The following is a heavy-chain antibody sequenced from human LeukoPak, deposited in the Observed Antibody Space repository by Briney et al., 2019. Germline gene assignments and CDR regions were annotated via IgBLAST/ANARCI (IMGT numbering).Heavy chain of an antibody. CDR1: GFTFSSYG. Sequence: PGGSLRLSCAASGFTFSSYGMHWVRQAPGKGLEWVAVIWYDGSNKYYADSVQGRFTISRDNSKNTLYLQMNSLRAEDTAVYYCARVGVVVTSLVYYYYYMDVWGKGTTVTVSS. D-gene: IGHD2-21*02. J-gene: IGHJ6*03. CDR2: IWYDGSNK. CDR3: ARVGVVVTSLVYYYYYMDV. V-gene: IGHV3-33*01.